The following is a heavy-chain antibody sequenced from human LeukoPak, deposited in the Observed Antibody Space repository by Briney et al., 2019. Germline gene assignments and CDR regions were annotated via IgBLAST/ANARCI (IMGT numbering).Heavy chain of an antibody. J-gene: IGHJ6*02. D-gene: IGHD2-15*01. Sequence: ASVKVSCKASGGTFISYAISWVRQAPGQGLEWMGRIIPILGIANYAQKFQGRVTITADKSTSTAYMELSSLRSEDTAVYYCARCDLVVVAATPDYYYGMDVWGQGTTVTVSS. V-gene: IGHV1-69*04. CDR1: GGTFISYA. CDR3: ARCDLVVVAATPDYYYGMDV. CDR2: IIPILGIA.